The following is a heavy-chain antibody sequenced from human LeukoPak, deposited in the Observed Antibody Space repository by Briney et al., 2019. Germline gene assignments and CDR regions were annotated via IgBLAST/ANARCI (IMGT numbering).Heavy chain of an antibody. Sequence: SETLSLTCAVYGGSFSGYYWSWIRQPPGKGLEWIGEINHSGSTNYNPSLKSRVTISVDTSKNQFSLKLSSVTAADTAVYYCARVTLYYYDSSGYYAPFDYWGQGTLVTGSS. D-gene: IGHD3-22*01. CDR3: ARVTLYYYDSSGYYAPFDY. CDR2: INHSGST. V-gene: IGHV4-34*01. CDR1: GGSFSGYY. J-gene: IGHJ4*02.